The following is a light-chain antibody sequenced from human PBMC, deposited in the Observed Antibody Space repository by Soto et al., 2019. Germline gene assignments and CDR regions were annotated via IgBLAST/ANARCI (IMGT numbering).Light chain of an antibody. CDR2: GAS. CDR1: QSVSSNY. Sequence: EIVLTQSPGTLSLSPGERATLSCRASQSVSSNYLAWYQQKPSQAPRLLIYGASNRATGIPDRLSGSGSGIVFTLTITRLEPEDFPMNFCQQYGSSPPFTFGQGTKVDIK. CDR3: QQYGSSPPFT. V-gene: IGKV3-20*01. J-gene: IGKJ2*01.